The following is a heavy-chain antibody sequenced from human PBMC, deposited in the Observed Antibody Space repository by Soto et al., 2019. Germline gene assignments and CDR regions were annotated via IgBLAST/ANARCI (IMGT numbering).Heavy chain of an antibody. Sequence: AASVKVSCKASGGTFGSNGITWARQAPGQGIECMGGIIPIFGTTNYAQKFQGRVTITADESTSTAYMELSSLSSEDTAVYYCARGTAYSGSALHYKYYYGMDVWGQGTTVTSP. V-gene: IGHV1-69*13. J-gene: IGHJ6*02. CDR3: ARGTAYSGSALHYKYYYGMDV. D-gene: IGHD5-12*01. CDR1: GGTFGSNG. CDR2: IIPIFGTT.